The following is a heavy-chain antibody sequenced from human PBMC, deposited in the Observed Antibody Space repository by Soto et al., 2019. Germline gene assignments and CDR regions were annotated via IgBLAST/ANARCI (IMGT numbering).Heavy chain of an antibody. CDR2: ISAAGDP. V-gene: IGHV3-13*05. CDR3: ARTDRDFYGLDV. J-gene: IGHJ6*02. CDR1: GFTFRNYD. Sequence: EVQLVESGGGLVQPGGSLRLSCEASGFTFRNYDMHWVRQGTGKGLEWVSGISAAGDPDYADSVEGRFTISRENAQNSCFVQINSLRVGDTAVYYCARTDRDFYGLDVWGQGTTVIVSS.